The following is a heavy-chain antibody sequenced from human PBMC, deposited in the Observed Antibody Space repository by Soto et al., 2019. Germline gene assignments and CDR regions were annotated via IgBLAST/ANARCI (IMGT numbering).Heavy chain of an antibody. CDR2: INPNSGGT. J-gene: IGHJ6*03. CDR1: GYSFTGYY. V-gene: IGHV1-2*04. Sequence: ASVKVSCKACGYSFTGYYMHWVRQAPGQGLEWMGWINPNSGGTNYAQKFQGWVTMTRDTSISTAYMELSRLRSDDTAVYYCARGLGFSDYYMDVWGKGTTVTVSS. D-gene: IGHD3-10*01. CDR3: ARGLGFSDYYMDV.